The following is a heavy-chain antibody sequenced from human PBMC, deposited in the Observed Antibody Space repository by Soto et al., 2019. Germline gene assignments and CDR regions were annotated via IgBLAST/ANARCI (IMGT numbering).Heavy chain of an antibody. D-gene: IGHD2-2*01. J-gene: IGHJ4*02. Sequence: ASVKVSCKSSGYTFTSYGISWVRQAPGQGLEWMGWISAYNGNTNYAQKLQGRVTMTTDTSTRTAYMELRSLRSDDTAVYYCARDNHCSSTSCYAPTFDYWGQGTLVTVSS. CDR3: ARDNHCSSTSCYAPTFDY. CDR1: GYTFTSYG. V-gene: IGHV1-18*01. CDR2: ISAYNGNT.